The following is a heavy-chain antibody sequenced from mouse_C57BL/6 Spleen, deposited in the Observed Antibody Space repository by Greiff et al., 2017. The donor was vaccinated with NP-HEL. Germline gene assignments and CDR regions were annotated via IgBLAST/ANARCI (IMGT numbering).Heavy chain of an antibody. Sequence: VQLKQSGAELVRPGASVKLSCTASGFNIKDDYMHWVKQRPEQGLEWIGWIDPENGDTEYASKFQGKATITADTSSNTAYLQLSSLTSEDTAVYYCTLRGIITTVVATRYFDVWGTGTTVTVSS. CDR2: IDPENGDT. V-gene: IGHV14-4*01. CDR3: TLRGIITTVVATRYFDV. J-gene: IGHJ1*03. CDR1: GFNIKDDY. D-gene: IGHD1-1*01.